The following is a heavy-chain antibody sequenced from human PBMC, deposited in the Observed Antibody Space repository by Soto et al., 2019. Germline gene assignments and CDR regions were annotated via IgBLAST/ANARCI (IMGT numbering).Heavy chain of an antibody. V-gene: IGHV4-30-4*01. CDR2: VYYSGSS. Sequence: SETLSLTCTVSGDSISGGASFWSWIRQPPGKGLEWIANVYYSGSSYYNPSLKSRLTMSVDTSKNQFSLRLRSVTAADTAVYYCARAEPAAADYWGQGTLVTVSS. CDR1: GDSISGGASF. D-gene: IGHD2-2*01. CDR3: ARAEPAAADY. J-gene: IGHJ4*02.